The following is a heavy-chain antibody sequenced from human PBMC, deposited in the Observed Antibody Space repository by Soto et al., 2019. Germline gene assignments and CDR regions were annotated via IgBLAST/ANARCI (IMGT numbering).Heavy chain of an antibody. D-gene: IGHD3-9*01. CDR3: ARDLHLAPGLQDDILTGYVTGIDY. J-gene: IGHJ4*02. Sequence: GGSLRLSCAASGFTFSSYGMHWVRQAPGKGLEWVAVIWYDGSNKYYADSVKGRFTISRDNSKNTLYLQMNSLRAEDTAVYYCARDLHLAPGLQDDILTGYVTGIDYWGQGTLVTVSS. CDR2: IWYDGSNK. CDR1: GFTFSSYG. V-gene: IGHV3-33*01.